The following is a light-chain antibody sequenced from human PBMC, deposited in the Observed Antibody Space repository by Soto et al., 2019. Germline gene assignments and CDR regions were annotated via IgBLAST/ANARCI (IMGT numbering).Light chain of an antibody. J-gene: IGKJ1*01. CDR1: QRISSY. V-gene: IGKV1-5*03. CDR2: QAS. CDR3: QQLNTYPWT. Sequence: DIQMSHSRSSLSASVGDRVTITCRASQRISSYLNWYQQKPGKAPKLLIYQASSLESGVPSRFSGRGSGTEFTLTINSLQPEDFATYYCQQLNTYPWTFGQGTKVDI.